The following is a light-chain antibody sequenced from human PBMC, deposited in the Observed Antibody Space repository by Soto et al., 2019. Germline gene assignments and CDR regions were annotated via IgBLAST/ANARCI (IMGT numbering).Light chain of an antibody. J-gene: IGLJ1*01. CDR2: DVN. Sequence: QSALTQPPSASGSPGQSVTVSCTGTSSDVGGYNYVSWYQQHPDKAPKLMIYDVNQRPSGVPDRFSGSKPGNTASLTVSGLQAEDEADYYCSSYAGTHVVFGTGTKLTVL. CDR1: SSDVGGYNY. V-gene: IGLV2-8*01. CDR3: SSYAGTHVV.